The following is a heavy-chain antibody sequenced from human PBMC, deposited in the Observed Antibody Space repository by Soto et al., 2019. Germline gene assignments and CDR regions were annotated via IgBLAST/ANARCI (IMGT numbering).Heavy chain of an antibody. CDR3: AKDGVVMATITDYYNGMDV. Sequence: EVQLLESGGGLVQPGGSLRLSCAASGFTFSSYAMSWVRQAPGKGLEWVSAISGSGGSTYYADSVKGRFIVSRDNSQTTLYLQMNSLRAEDTAVYYCAKDGVVMATITDYYNGMDVWGQGTTVTVSS. D-gene: IGHD5-12*01. CDR1: GFTFSSYA. V-gene: IGHV3-23*01. J-gene: IGHJ6*02. CDR2: ISGSGGST.